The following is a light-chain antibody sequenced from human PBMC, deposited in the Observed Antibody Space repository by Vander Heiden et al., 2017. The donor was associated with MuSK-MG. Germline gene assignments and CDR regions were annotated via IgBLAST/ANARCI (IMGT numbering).Light chain of an antibody. J-gene: IGLJ2*01. CDR1: SSAVGGYNY. V-gene: IGLV2-14*01. Sequence: QSALTQPASGSGSPGQSLTISCTGTSSAVGGYNYVSCYHQHPRNAPNLLIYYVSIRRAAVPHRFSGSKSGTTASLTTTGLQAEEEADYYCRSYTPSSTDVVFGGGTKLTVL. CDR2: YVS. CDR3: RSYTPSSTDVV.